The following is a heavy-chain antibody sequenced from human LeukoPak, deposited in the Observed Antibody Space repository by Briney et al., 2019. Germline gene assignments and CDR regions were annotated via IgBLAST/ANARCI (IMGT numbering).Heavy chain of an antibody. Sequence: GGSLRLSCAASGFIFSNYAMNWVRQAPGKGLEWVSYISGSSNTMYYADSVKGRFTISRDNAKNSLYLQMNSLRAEDTAVYYCAKDLYPLDYYFDYWGQGTLVTVSS. CDR1: GFIFSNYA. V-gene: IGHV3-48*01. D-gene: IGHD2-8*01. J-gene: IGHJ4*02. CDR2: ISGSSNTM. CDR3: AKDLYPLDYYFDY.